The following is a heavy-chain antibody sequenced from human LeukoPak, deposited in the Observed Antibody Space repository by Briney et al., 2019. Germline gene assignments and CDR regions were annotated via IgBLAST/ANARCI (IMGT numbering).Heavy chain of an antibody. CDR2: ISGSDGGT. D-gene: IGHD2-15*01. J-gene: IGHJ4*02. Sequence: PGGSLRLSCAASGFTFSSYAMSWVRQAPGKGLEWASGISGSDGGTYNADSVKGRFTISRDNSKNTLYLQMNSLRAEDAAVYYCAKGSLSYCSGRCYYFDYWGQGTLVTVSS. CDR1: GFTFSSYA. V-gene: IGHV3-23*01. CDR3: AKGSLSYCSGRCYYFDY.